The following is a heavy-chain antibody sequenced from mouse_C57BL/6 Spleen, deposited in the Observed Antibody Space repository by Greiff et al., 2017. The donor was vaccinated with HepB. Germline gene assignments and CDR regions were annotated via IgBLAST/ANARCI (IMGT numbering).Heavy chain of an antibody. V-gene: IGHV5-17*01. Sequence: VQLKESGGGLVKPGGSLKLSCAASGFTFSDYGMHWVRQAPEKGLEWVAYISSGSSTIYYADTVKGRFTISRDNAKNTLFLQMTSLRSEDTAMYYCAFTTPLDYWGQGTTLTVSS. CDR3: AFTTPLDY. J-gene: IGHJ2*01. CDR1: GFTFSDYG. CDR2: ISSGSSTI. D-gene: IGHD1-1*01.